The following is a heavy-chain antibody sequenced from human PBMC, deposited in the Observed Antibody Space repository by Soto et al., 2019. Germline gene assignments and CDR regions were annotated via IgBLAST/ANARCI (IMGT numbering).Heavy chain of an antibody. Sequence: SVKVSCKASGYTFTSYGISWVRQAPGQGLEWMGWISAYNGNTNYAQKLQGRVTMTTDTSTSTAYMELRSLRSDDTAVYYCARVVGVVKAAMSLNWFDPWGQGNLVTVSS. CDR3: ARVVGVVKAAMSLNWFDP. J-gene: IGHJ5*02. CDR2: ISAYNGNT. D-gene: IGHD2-2*01. V-gene: IGHV1-18*04. CDR1: GYTFTSYG.